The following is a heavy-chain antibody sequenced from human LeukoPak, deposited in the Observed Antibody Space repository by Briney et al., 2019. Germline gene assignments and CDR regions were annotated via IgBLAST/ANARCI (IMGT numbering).Heavy chain of an antibody. J-gene: IGHJ5*02. CDR2: IYYTGST. CDR1: GGSISSYY. V-gene: IGHV4-59*01. CDR3: ARHVDPNMSMYNWLDP. D-gene: IGHD2/OR15-2a*01. Sequence: PSETLSLTCTVSGGSISSYYWSWIRQPPGKGLEWIGYIYYTGSTNNNPSLKSRVTVSIDTSKNQFSLKLSSVTAADTAIYYCARHVDPNMSMYNWLDPWGQGTLVTVSS.